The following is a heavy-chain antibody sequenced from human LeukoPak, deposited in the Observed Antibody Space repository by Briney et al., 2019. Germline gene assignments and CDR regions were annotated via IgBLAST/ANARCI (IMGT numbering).Heavy chain of an antibody. CDR2: ISSSSSYI. CDR1: GFTFSSYS. D-gene: IGHD3-10*01. CDR3: AKRTNFNSGSHDY. V-gene: IGHV3-21*04. Sequence: GGSLRLSCAASGFTFSSYSMNWVRQAPGKGLEWVSSISSSSSYIYYADSVKGRFTISRDNSKNTLYLQMNSLRAEDTAVYYCAKRTNFNSGSHDYWGQGTLVTVSS. J-gene: IGHJ4*02.